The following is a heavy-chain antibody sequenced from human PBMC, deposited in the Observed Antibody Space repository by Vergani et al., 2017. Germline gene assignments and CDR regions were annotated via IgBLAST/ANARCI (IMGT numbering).Heavy chain of an antibody. V-gene: IGHV3-7*02. CDR3: AGCGYYYFDYYYVMDV. J-gene: IGHJ6*02. D-gene: IGHD3-22*01. Sequence: EVQLVESGGGLVQPGGSLRLSCAASGFTFSSYWMSWVRQAPGKGLEWVANIKQDGSEKYYVDSVKGRFTISRDNAKNSLYLQMNSLRAEDTAVYYCAGCGYYYFDYYYVMDVWGQGTTVTVSS. CDR1: GFTFSSYW. CDR2: IKQDGSEK.